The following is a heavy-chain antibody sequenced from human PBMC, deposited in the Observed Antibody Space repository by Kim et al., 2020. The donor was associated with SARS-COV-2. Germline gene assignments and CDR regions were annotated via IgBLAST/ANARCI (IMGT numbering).Heavy chain of an antibody. CDR3: ARRNGDGAWAYYYYGMDV. CDR1: GFTFSSYG. J-gene: IGHJ6*02. V-gene: IGHV3-33*01. D-gene: IGHD4-17*01. Sequence: GGSLRLSCAASGFTFSSYGMHWVRQAPGKGLEWVAVIWYDGSNKYYADSVKGRFTISRDNSKNTLYLQMNSLRAEDTAVYYCARRNGDGAWAYYYYGMDVWGQGTTVTVSS. CDR2: IWYDGSNK.